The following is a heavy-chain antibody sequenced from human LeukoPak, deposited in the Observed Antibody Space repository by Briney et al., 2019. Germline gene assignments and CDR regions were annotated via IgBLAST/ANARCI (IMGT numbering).Heavy chain of an antibody. J-gene: IGHJ6*02. CDR1: DGSISSYF. Sequence: SETLSLTCTVSDGSISSYFWSWIRQPAGKGLEWIGRIYPSGSTNYSPSLKSRVTMSVDTSKNQFSLKLSSVTAADTAVYYCARAAAFYYDSSGYYTSPYYYGMDVWGQGTTVAVSS. CDR3: ARAAAFYYDSSGYYTSPYYYGMDV. D-gene: IGHD3-22*01. V-gene: IGHV4-4*07. CDR2: IYPSGST.